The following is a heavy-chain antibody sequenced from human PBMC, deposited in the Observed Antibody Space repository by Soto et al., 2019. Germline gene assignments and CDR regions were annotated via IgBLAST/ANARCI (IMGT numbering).Heavy chain of an antibody. V-gene: IGHV4-59*01. CDR2: IYYSGST. J-gene: IGHJ6*02. D-gene: IGHD6-6*01. CDR1: CGSISSYY. CDR3: ARGEEQLGEYYYGMDV. Sequence: PSETLSLTCTFSCGSISSYYWSWIRQPPGKGLEWIGYIYYSGSTNYNPSLKSRVTISVDTSKNQFSLKLSSVTAADTAVYYCARGEEQLGEYYYGMDVWGQGTTVTVSS.